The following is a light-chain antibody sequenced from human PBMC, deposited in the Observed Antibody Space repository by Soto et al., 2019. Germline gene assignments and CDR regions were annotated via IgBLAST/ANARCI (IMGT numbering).Light chain of an antibody. V-gene: IGKV3-20*01. Sequence: EIVLTQSPGTLSLSPGERATLYCRSSQTVNANFLAWYQQKPGQAPRLLIYGVSNRAPGIPDRFSGSGSGTDFTLTISRLENEDFEVYYCHQSGDSPTFGQGTKVDIK. J-gene: IGKJ1*01. CDR1: QTVNANF. CDR3: HQSGDSPT. CDR2: GVS.